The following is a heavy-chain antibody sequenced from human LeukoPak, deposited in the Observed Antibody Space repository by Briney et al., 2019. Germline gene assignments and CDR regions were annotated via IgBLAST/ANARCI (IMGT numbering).Heavy chain of an antibody. CDR3: ARGGYCSSTSCSRFYGMDV. D-gene: IGHD2-2*01. J-gene: IGHJ6*02. CDR1: GGSISSGGYY. Sequence: PSETLSLTCTVSGGSISSGGYYWSWIRQHPGKGLEWIGYIYYSGSTYYNPSLKSRVTISVDTSKNQFSLKLSSVTAADTAVYYCARGGYCSSTSCSRFYGMDVWGQGTTVTVSS. V-gene: IGHV4-31*03. CDR2: IYYSGST.